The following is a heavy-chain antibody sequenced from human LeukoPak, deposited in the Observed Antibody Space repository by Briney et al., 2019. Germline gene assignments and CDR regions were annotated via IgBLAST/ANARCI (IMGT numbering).Heavy chain of an antibody. J-gene: IGHJ4*02. CDR2: ISSSSSYI. Sequence: GGSLRLSSAASGFTFSSYSMNWVRQAPGKGLEWDSSISSSSSYIYYADSVKGRFTISRDNAKNSLYLQMNSLRAEDTAVYYCARDRGSSTGLDYWGQGTLVTVSS. V-gene: IGHV3-21*01. CDR1: GFTFSSYS. D-gene: IGHD6-13*01. CDR3: ARDRGSSTGLDY.